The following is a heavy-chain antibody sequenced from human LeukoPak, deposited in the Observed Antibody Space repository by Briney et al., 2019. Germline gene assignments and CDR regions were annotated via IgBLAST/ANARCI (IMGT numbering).Heavy chain of an antibody. J-gene: IGHJ3*02. CDR1: GGSISRSSYY. D-gene: IGHD2-2*02. V-gene: IGHV4-39*01. Sequence: SETLSLTCTVSGGSISRSSYYWGWIRQPPGKGLEWIGSIYYSGSTYYNPSLKSRVTISVDTSKNQFSLKLSSVTAADTAVYYCARHPYTVLDAFDIWGQGTMVTVSS. CDR3: ARHPYTVLDAFDI. CDR2: IYYSGST.